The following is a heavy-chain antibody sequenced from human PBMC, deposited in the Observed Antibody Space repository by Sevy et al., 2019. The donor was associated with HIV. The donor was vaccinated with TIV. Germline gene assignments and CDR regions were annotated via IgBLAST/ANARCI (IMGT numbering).Heavy chain of an antibody. CDR1: GYTLTELC. V-gene: IGHV1-24*01. CDR2: FDPEDGKT. D-gene: IGHD3-22*01. CDR3: ASTRDCYDSSGYYFDY. J-gene: IGHJ4*02. Sequence: ASVKVSCKVSGYTLTELCIHWVRHAPGKGLEWLVAFDPEDGKTIYAQNFQGRVTMTEDTSTDTTYMELSSLRSEDTAVYYCASTRDCYDSSGYYFDYWGQGTLVTVSS.